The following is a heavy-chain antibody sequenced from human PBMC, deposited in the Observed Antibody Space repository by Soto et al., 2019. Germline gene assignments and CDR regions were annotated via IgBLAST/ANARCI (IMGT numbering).Heavy chain of an antibody. D-gene: IGHD2-15*01. CDR3: ARGGPYCSGGSCYPNSFDY. V-gene: IGHV1-69*12. J-gene: IGHJ4*02. CDR2: IIPIFGTA. CDR1: GGTFSSYA. Sequence: QVQLVQSGAEVKKPGSSVKVSCKASGGTFSSYAISWVRQAPGQGLEWMGGIIPIFGTANYAQKFQGRVTITADESTSTAYMELSSLRSEDTAVYYCARGGPYCSGGSCYPNSFDYWGQGTLVTVSS.